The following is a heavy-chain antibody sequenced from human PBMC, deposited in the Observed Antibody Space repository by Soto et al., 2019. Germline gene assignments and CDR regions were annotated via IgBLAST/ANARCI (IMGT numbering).Heavy chain of an antibody. CDR2: INSDGSST. V-gene: IGHV3-74*01. CDR1: GFTFSSYW. J-gene: IGHJ6*02. D-gene: IGHD3-3*01. Sequence: PGGSLRLSCAASGFTFSSYWMHWVRQAPGKWLVWVSRINSDGSSTSYADSVKGRFTISRDNAKNTLYLQMNSLRAEDTAVYYCASSYYDFWRGYPLDVWGQGTTVTVSS. CDR3: ASSYYDFWRGYPLDV.